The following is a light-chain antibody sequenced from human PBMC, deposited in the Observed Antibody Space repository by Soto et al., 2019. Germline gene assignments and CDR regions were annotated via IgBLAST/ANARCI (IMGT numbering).Light chain of an antibody. J-gene: IGKJ3*01. CDR1: QSLNRN. CDR2: GAS. CDR3: QHYNDWPPAFT. Sequence: EILMTQSPATLSVSPGERATLSCRASQSLNRNLAWYQQKPGQAPRLIIYGASTRASGIPARFSGSGSGTELTLTISSLQSEDFALYYCQHYNDWPPAFTFSPGTKVDL. V-gene: IGKV3D-15*01.